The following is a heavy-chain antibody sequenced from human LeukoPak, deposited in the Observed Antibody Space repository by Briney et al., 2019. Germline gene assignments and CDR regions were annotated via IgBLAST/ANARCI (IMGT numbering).Heavy chain of an antibody. CDR1: GGSISSYY. CDR3: ATQGDSSGFDAFDI. J-gene: IGHJ3*02. CDR2: IYYSGST. Sequence: NPSETLSLTCTVSGGSISSYYWSWIRQPPGKGLEWIGYIYYSGSTNYNPSLKSRVTISVDTSKNQFSLKLSSVTAADTAVYYCATQGDSSGFDAFDIWGQGTMVTVSS. V-gene: IGHV4-59*01. D-gene: IGHD3-22*01.